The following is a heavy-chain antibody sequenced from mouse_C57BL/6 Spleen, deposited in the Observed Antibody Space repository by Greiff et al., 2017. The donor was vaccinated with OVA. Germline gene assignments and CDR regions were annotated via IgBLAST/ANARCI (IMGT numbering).Heavy chain of an antibody. Sequence: QVQLKESGPELVKPGASVKISCKASGYAFSSSWMNWVKQRPGKGLEWIGRIYPGDGDTNYNGKFKGKATLTADKSSSTAYMQLSSLTSEDSAVYFCAREEQLRLQDYAMDYWGQGTSVTVSS. CDR1: GYAFSSSW. D-gene: IGHD3-2*02. CDR3: AREEQLRLQDYAMDY. V-gene: IGHV1-82*01. J-gene: IGHJ4*01. CDR2: IYPGDGDT.